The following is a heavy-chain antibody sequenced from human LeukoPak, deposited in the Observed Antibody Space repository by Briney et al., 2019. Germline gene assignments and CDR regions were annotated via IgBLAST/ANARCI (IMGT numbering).Heavy chain of an antibody. J-gene: IGHJ4*02. V-gene: IGHV4-34*01. Sequence: PSETLSLTCAVSGVSFNDYYWSWVRQTPGRGLEWIGEINHSGYANDSPSLKSRVTLSIDTSRKQFSLNLRSVTVADTGIYYCTRMTTGHDYWGQGTLVTVSS. CDR2: INHSGYA. CDR1: GVSFNDYY. CDR3: TRMTTGHDY. D-gene: IGHD4-17*01.